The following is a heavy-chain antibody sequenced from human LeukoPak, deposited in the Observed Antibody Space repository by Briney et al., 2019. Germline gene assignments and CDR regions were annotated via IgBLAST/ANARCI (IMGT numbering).Heavy chain of an antibody. Sequence: SETLSLTCAVYGGSFSGYYWSWIRQPPGKGLEWIGEINHSGSTNYNPSLKSRVTISVDTSKNQFSLKLSSVTAADTAVYYCARGTTTKKNFFDDWGEETLVTVSS. J-gene: IGHJ4*02. CDR3: ARGTTTKKNFFDD. D-gene: IGHD4-17*01. CDR2: INHSGST. CDR1: GGSFSGYY. V-gene: IGHV4-34*01.